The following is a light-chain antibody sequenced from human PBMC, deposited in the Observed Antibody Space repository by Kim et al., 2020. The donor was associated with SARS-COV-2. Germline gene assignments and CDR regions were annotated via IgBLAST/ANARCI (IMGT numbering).Light chain of an antibody. CDR1: SLRNCY. CDR3: NSRGTSGDHWV. CDR2: GKN. V-gene: IGLV3-19*01. J-gene: IGLJ3*02. Sequence: ALGQTVRITCQGDSLRNCYASWYQQKPGQVPRLVLYGKNNRPSGIPDRFSGSSSGDTASLTITGAQAEDEADYYCNSRGTSGDHWVFGGGTQLTVL.